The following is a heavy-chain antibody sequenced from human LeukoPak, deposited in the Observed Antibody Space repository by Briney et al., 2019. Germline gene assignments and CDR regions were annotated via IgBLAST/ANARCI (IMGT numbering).Heavy chain of an antibody. CDR3: ARGLHHYYDSSGYYMPLDY. CDR2: ISAYNGNT. CDR1: GYTFTSYG. D-gene: IGHD3-22*01. V-gene: IGHV1-18*01. J-gene: IGHJ4*02. Sequence: ASVKVSCKASGYTFTSYGISWVRQAPGQGLEWMGWISAYNGNTSYAQKLQGRVNMTTDTSTSTAYMELRSLRSDDTAVYYCARGLHHYYDSSGYYMPLDYWGQGTLVTVSS.